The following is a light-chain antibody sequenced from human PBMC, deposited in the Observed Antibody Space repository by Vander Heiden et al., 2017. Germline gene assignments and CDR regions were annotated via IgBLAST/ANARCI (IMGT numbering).Light chain of an antibody. CDR3: CSYASSSTLV. V-gene: IGLV2-23*01. J-gene: IGLJ2*01. CDR1: SSDVGSYDL. CDR2: EGS. Sequence: QSAVTQPASVSGSPGQSITISCTGTSSDVGSYDLVSWYQQHPGKAPKLMIYEGSKRPSGVSNRFSGCKSGNTASLTISGLQAEDEADYYCCSYASSSTLVFGGGTKLTVL.